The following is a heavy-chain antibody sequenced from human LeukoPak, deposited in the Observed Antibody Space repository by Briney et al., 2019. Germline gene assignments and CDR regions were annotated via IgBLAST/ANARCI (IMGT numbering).Heavy chain of an antibody. CDR2: IIPIFGTA. Sequence: GASVKVSCKASGGTFSSYAIGWVRQAPGQGLEWMGGIIPIFGTANYAQKFQGRVTITADESTSTAYMELSSLRSEDTAVYYCARDIAVAGTSLYYWGQGTLVTVSS. J-gene: IGHJ4*02. CDR3: ARDIAVAGTSLYY. D-gene: IGHD6-19*01. CDR1: GGTFSSYA. V-gene: IGHV1-69*13.